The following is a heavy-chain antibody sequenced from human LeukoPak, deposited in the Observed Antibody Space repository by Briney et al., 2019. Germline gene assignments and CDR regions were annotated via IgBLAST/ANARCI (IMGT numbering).Heavy chain of an antibody. V-gene: IGHV3-48*01. J-gene: IGHJ5*02. CDR2: ISSSSSTI. CDR3: ARDRYSSGWLPTGGFDP. CDR1: GFTFSSYG. Sequence: PGGSLRLSCAASGFTFSSYGMHWVRQAPGKGLEWVSYISSSSSTIYYADSVKGRFTISRDNAKNSLYLQMNSLRAEDTAVYYCARDRYSSGWLPTGGFDPWGQGTLVTVSS. D-gene: IGHD6-19*01.